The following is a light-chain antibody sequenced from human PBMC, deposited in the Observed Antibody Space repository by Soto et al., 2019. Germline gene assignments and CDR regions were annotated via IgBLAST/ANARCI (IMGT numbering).Light chain of an antibody. V-gene: IGKV1-5*01. CDR1: QNIIRH. J-gene: IGKJ1*01. CDR3: QQYYSYST. CDR2: GAF. Sequence: DIQMTQSPSSMSASVGDRVTITCRASQNIIRHLNWYQHKPGKAPKLLISGAFSLESGVPSRFSGSGSGTEFALTISSLQPDDFATYYCQQYYSYSTFGQGTKVDIK.